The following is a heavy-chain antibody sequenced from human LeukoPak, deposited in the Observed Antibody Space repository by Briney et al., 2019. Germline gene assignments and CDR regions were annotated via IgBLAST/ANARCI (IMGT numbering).Heavy chain of an antibody. CDR1: GFTFSSYW. Sequence: TGGSLRLSCAASGFTFSSYWMHWVRQAPGKGLVWVSRINSDGSSTSYADSVKGRFTISRDNAKNTLYLQMNSLRGEDTPVYYCARMFSLYGDIDYWGQGTLVTVSS. D-gene: IGHD4-17*01. CDR3: ARMFSLYGDIDY. CDR2: INSDGSST. V-gene: IGHV3-74*01. J-gene: IGHJ4*02.